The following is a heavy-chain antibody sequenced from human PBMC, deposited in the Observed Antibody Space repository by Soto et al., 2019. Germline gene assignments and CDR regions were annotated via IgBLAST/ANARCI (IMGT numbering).Heavy chain of an antibody. D-gene: IGHD2-21*01. Sequence: QVQLVQSGAEVKKPGSSVKVSCKASGGYFNNYAISWVRQAPAQGLQWMGGIIPIIDTTHYAQKLQGRVTISADRGRTTVYMELTGLTSDDSATYFCAREPRDRAAFSLWGQGTVVTVS. CDR3: AREPRDRAAFSL. J-gene: IGHJ3*01. V-gene: IGHV1-69*06. CDR1: GGYFNNYA. CDR2: IIPIIDTT.